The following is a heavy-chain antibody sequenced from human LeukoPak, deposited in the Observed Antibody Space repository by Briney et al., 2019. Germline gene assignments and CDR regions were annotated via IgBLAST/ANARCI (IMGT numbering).Heavy chain of an antibody. CDR3: ARHNGVIRQRGYNWFDP. Sequence: SETLSLTCTVSGGSLSSSSYYWGWIRQPPGKGLEWLGSIYYSGSTYYNPSLKTRATISVDTSKNQFSLKLSSVTAADTAVYYCARHNGVIRQRGYNWFDPWGQGTLVTVSS. V-gene: IGHV4-39*01. J-gene: IGHJ5*02. D-gene: IGHD3-22*01. CDR1: GGSLSSSSYY. CDR2: IYYSGST.